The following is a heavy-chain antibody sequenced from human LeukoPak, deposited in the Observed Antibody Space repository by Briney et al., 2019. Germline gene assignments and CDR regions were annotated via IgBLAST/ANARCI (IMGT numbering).Heavy chain of an antibody. CDR2: INPNSGGT. Sequence: ASVKVSCKASGYTFTGYYMHWVRQAPGQGLEWMGWINPNSGGTNYAQKFQGRVTMTRDTSISTAYMELSRLRSDDTAVYYCARLLEYSSSSGIAFDIWGQGTMVTVSS. J-gene: IGHJ3*02. V-gene: IGHV1-2*02. D-gene: IGHD6-6*01. CDR1: GYTFTGYY. CDR3: ARLLEYSSSSGIAFDI.